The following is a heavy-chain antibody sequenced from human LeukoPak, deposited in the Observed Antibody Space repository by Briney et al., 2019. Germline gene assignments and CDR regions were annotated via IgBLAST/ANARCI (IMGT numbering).Heavy chain of an antibody. V-gene: IGHV3-7*01. Sequence: GGSLRLSCAASGFSFSNYWMKWVRQDPGKGLEWAANINEDGSEKYYVDSVRGRFTISRDNAKNSLYLQMNSLRTEDTAIYYCARGGVRRGYYDYWGQGTLVTVSS. J-gene: IGHJ4*02. CDR1: GFSFSNYW. CDR2: INEDGSEK. D-gene: IGHD1-14*01. CDR3: ARGGVRRGYYDY.